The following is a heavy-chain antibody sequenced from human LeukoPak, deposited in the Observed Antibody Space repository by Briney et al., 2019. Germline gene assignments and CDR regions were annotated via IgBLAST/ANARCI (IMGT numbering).Heavy chain of an antibody. CDR2: ISGSGGST. CDR1: GITFTNYG. Sequence: PGGSLRLSCAASGITFTNYGMSWVRQAPGKGLEWVSGISGSGGSTYYADSVKRRFTISRDNSKNTLYLQMNSLRAEDTAVYYCAKGHSAHGTGFDCWGQGTLVAASS. D-gene: IGHD1-14*01. CDR3: AKGHSAHGTGFDC. V-gene: IGHV3-23*01. J-gene: IGHJ4*02.